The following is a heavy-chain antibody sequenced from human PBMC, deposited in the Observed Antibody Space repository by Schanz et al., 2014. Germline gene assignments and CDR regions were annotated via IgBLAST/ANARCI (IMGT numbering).Heavy chain of an antibody. Sequence: PGGSLRLSCVASGFAFSSFAMTWVHQAPGRGLEWVSSISTSGTYMYIADSLKGRLTISRDDAKKSMYLQMNNLRAEDTAVYYCVRVSFADPRLYRGMDRDIDYWGQGTLVTVSS. J-gene: IGHJ4*02. V-gene: IGHV3-21*01. D-gene: IGHD5-18*01. CDR3: VRVSFADPRLYRGMDRDIDY. CDR1: GFAFSSFA. CDR2: ISTSGTYM.